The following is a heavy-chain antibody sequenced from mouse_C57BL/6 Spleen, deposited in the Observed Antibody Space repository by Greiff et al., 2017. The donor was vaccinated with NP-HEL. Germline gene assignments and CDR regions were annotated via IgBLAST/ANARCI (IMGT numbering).Heavy chain of an antibody. J-gene: IGHJ4*01. CDR1: GYTFTDYN. D-gene: IGHD2-4*01. CDR3: ASDYPYAMDY. CDR2: INPNNGGT. V-gene: IGHV1-22*01. Sequence: DVQLQESGPELVKPGASVKMSCKASGYTFTDYNMHWVKQSHGKSLEWIGYINPNNGGTSYNQKFKGKATLTVNKSSSTAYMELRSLTSEDSAVYYCASDYPYAMDYWGQGTSVTVSS.